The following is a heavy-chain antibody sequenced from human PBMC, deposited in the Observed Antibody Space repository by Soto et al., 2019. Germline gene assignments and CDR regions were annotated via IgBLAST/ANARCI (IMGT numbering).Heavy chain of an antibody. CDR2: ISSSSSYT. D-gene: IGHD6-6*01. CDR1: GLTFSDYY. Sequence: GGSLRLSCVASGLTFSDYYMSWIRQAPGKGLEWVSYISSSSSYTNYADSVKGRFTISRGNAKNSLYLQMNSLRAEDTAVYYCAREGYSSSSDSYYGMDVWGTGTTLTVSS. CDR3: AREGYSSSSDSYYGMDV. V-gene: IGHV3-11*06. J-gene: IGHJ6*04.